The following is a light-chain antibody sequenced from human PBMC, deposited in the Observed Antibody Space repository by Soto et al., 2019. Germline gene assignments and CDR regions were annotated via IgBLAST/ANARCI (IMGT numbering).Light chain of an antibody. CDR1: QNVRTY. CDR2: DTS. J-gene: IGKJ3*01. V-gene: IGKV3-11*01. Sequence: PGERATLSCRASQNVRTYLAWYQQKPGQAPRLLIYDTSNRATGIPARFSGSGSGTDFTLTISSLEPEDSAVYYCQQRSNWPLTFGPGTKVDIK. CDR3: QQRSNWPLT.